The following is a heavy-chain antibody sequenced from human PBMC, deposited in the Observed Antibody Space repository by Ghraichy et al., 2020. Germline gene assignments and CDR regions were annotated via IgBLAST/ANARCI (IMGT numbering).Heavy chain of an antibody. Sequence: ESLNISCAVYGGSFSGYYWSWIRQPPGKGLEWIGEINHSGSTNYNPSLKSRVTISVDTSKNQFSLKLSSVTAADMAVYYCARDLYCGGDCYSDYWGQGTLVTVSS. V-gene: IGHV4-34*01. D-gene: IGHD2-21*02. CDR2: INHSGST. CDR1: GGSFSGYY. CDR3: ARDLYCGGDCYSDY. J-gene: IGHJ4*02.